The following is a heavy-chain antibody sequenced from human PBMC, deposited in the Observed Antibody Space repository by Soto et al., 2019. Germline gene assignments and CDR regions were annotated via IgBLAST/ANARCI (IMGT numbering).Heavy chain of an antibody. CDR1: GFTFSSYA. J-gene: IGHJ4*02. CDR3: AKNREWLVTNDEFDY. V-gene: IGHV3-23*01. CDR2: ISGSGGST. D-gene: IGHD6-19*01. Sequence: EVQLLESGGGLVQPGGSLRLSCAASGFTFSSYAMSWVRQAPGKGLEWVSAISGSGGSTYYADSVKGRFTISRDNSKNTLYLQMNSLRAEDTAVYYCAKNREWLVTNDEFDYWGQGTLVTVFS.